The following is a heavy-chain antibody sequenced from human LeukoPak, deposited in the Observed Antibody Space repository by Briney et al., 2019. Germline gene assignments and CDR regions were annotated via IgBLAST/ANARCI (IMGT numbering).Heavy chain of an antibody. CDR3: ARGDRGSYYGSGDEYFDV. J-gene: IGHJ4*02. Sequence: GGSLRLSCAASGFAVNSRYMAWVRQAPGKGLEWLSIMYKSGSTEYADSVKGRFTISRGSSRNTLHLQMTSLRGEDTAVYYCARGDRGSYYGSGDEYFDVWGQGTRVTVAS. D-gene: IGHD3-10*01. V-gene: IGHV3-53*01. CDR1: GFAVNSRY. CDR2: MYKSGST.